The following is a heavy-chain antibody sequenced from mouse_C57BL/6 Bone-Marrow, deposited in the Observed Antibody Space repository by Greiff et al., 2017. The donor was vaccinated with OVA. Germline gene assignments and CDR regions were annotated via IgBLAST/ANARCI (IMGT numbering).Heavy chain of an antibody. J-gene: IGHJ4*01. V-gene: IGHV1-58*01. CDR3: ARDETWRGDY. CDR2: IYIGNGYT. Sequence: EVHLVESGAELVRPGSSVKMSCKTSGYTFTSYGINWVKQRPGQGLEWIGYIYIGNGYTAYNEKFKGKATLTSDTSSSTAYMQLSSLTSEDSAIYFCARDETWRGDYWGQGTSVTVSS. CDR1: GYTFTSYG.